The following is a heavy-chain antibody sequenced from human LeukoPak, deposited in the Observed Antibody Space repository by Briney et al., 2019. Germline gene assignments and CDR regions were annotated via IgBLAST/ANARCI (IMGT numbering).Heavy chain of an antibody. CDR3: ARYRGRELADFDI. CDR1: GGSISSGDYY. J-gene: IGHJ3*02. Sequence: PSQTLSLTCTVSGGSISSGDYYWSWIRQPPGKGLEWIGYIYYSGSTYYNPSLKSRVTISVDTSKNQSSLKLSSVTAADTAVYYCARYRGRELADFDIWGQGTMVTVSS. V-gene: IGHV4-30-4*01. D-gene: IGHD1-26*01. CDR2: IYYSGST.